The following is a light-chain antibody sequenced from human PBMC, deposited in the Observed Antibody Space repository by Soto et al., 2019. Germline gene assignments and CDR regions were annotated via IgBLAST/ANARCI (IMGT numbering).Light chain of an antibody. CDR3: AAWDDSLNGVV. J-gene: IGLJ2*01. CDR2: SNN. CDR1: SSNIGSNT. Sequence: VVTQPPSASGTPGQRVTISCSGSSSNIGSNTVNWYQQLPGTAPKLLIYSNNQRPSGVPDRFSGSKSGTSASLAISGLQAEDEADYYCAAWDDSLNGVVFGGGTKVTVL. V-gene: IGLV1-44*01.